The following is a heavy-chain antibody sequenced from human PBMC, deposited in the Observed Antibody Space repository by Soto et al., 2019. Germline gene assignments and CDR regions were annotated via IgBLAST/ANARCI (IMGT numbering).Heavy chain of an antibody. D-gene: IGHD6-13*01. Sequence: PGGSLGLSCAASGFTFRSYDMRWVRQATGKGWEWVSVISGSGATTFCADSVKGRFSLSRVNSKNTLHRQMSSLRAKDTAVYYCEKDKYSSSWSFDYWGQGTLVTVS. J-gene: IGHJ4*02. CDR2: ISGSGATT. V-gene: IGHV3-23*01. CDR3: EKDKYSSSWSFDY. CDR1: GFTFRSYD.